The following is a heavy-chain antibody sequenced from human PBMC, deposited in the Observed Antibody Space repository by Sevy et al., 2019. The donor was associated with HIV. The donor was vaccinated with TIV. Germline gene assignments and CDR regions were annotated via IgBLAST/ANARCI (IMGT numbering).Heavy chain of an antibody. CDR3: ARAIYYDFWSGYWGYFDY. D-gene: IGHD3-3*01. V-gene: IGHV3-11*01. CDR1: GFTFSDYY. CDR2: ISSSGSTI. Sequence: GGSLRLSCAASGFTFSDYYMSWIRQAPGKGLEWVSYISSSGSTIYYADSVKGRFTISRDNAKNSLYLQMNSLRAEDTAVYYCARAIYYDFWSGYWGYFDYWGQGTLVTVSS. J-gene: IGHJ4*02.